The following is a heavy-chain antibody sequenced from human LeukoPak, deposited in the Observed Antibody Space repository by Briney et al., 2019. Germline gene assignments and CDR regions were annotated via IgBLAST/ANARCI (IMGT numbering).Heavy chain of an antibody. CDR2: ISAHNGNA. V-gene: IGHV1-18*01. CDR1: GYTFTSYG. D-gene: IGHD3-3*01. CDR3: ARDLERYYDLEGRSGY. J-gene: IGHJ4*02. Sequence: ASVKISCKTSGYTFTSYGINWVRQAPGQGLEWMGRISAHNGNANYAQKFQGRVTMTTDTLATTAYMELRSLRSDDTAVYYCARDLERYYDLEGRSGYWGQGTLVTVSS.